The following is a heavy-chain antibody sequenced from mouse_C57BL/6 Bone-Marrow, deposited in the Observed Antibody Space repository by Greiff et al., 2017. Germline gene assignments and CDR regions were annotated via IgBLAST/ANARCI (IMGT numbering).Heavy chain of an antibody. J-gene: IGHJ2*01. CDR3: SSFDGNYFDF. D-gene: IGHD2-3*01. CDR2: IDPEIGDT. Sequence: EVQLVESGAELVRPGASVKLSCTASGFNIKDDYIHWVKQRPEQGLEWIGWIDPEIGDTEYASKFQGKATITSDTSSNTAYLQLSSLTSEDTAVYYCSSFDGNYFDFWCQGTPLTVAS. CDR1: GFNIKDDY. V-gene: IGHV14-4*01.